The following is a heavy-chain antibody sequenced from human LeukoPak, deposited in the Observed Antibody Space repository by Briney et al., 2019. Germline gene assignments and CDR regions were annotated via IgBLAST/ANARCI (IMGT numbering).Heavy chain of an antibody. V-gene: IGHV3-23*01. CDR3: AKGDSTVTRDPYYFDY. D-gene: IGHD4-17*01. Sequence: PGGSLRLSCAASGFAFSSYAMSWVRQAPGKGLEWVSAISGSGGSTYYADSVKGRFTISRDNSKNTLYLQMNSLRAEDTAVYYCAKGDSTVTRDPYYFDYWGQGTLVTVSS. CDR1: GFAFSSYA. J-gene: IGHJ4*02. CDR2: ISGSGGST.